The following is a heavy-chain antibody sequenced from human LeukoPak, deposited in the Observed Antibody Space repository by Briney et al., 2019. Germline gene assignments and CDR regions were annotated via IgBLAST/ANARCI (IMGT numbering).Heavy chain of an antibody. V-gene: IGHV3-48*01. Sequence: GGSLRLSCAASGFPFSGYSLTWVRQAPGKGLEWISYISSSNTIYYADSVKGRFTISRDNAKNSLYLQMNSLRAEDTAVYYCARVGVGSSDFWSGYSFYYYYMDVWGKGTTVTVSS. J-gene: IGHJ6*03. CDR2: ISSSNTI. CDR1: GFPFSGYS. CDR3: ARVGVGSSDFWSGYSFYYYYMDV. D-gene: IGHD3-3*01.